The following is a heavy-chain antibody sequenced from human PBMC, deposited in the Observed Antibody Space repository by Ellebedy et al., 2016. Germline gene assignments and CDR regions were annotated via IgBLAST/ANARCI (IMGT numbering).Heavy chain of an antibody. V-gene: IGHV3-49*03. CDR3: TRFNFGMERYFDWFDY. J-gene: IGHJ4*02. CDR2: IRAKIYGGAP. Sequence: GESLKISXTTSGFTFGDYAVSWFRQAPGKGLEWVAFIRAKIYGGAPEYAASVQGRFIISRDDSKGIAYLQVNSPRTEDSAVYYCTRFNFGMERYFDWFDYWGQGTLVTVSS. D-gene: IGHD3-9*01. CDR1: GFTFGDYA.